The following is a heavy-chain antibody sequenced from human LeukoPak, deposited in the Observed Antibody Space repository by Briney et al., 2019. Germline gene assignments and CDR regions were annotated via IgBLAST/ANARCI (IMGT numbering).Heavy chain of an antibody. D-gene: IGHD6-19*01. CDR1: GYTFTGYY. J-gene: IGHJ4*02. Sequence: ASVKVSCKASGYTFTGYYMHWVRQAPGQGLEWMGWINPNSGGTNYAQKFQGWVTMTRDTSISTAYMELSRLRSDDTAVYYCATMWGGSGWYLDYWGQETLVTVSS. CDR3: ATMWGGSGWYLDY. CDR2: INPNSGGT. V-gene: IGHV1-2*04.